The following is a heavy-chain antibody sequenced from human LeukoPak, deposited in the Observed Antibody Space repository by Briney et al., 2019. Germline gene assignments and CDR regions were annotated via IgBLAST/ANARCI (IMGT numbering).Heavy chain of an antibody. CDR2: ISGSGYST. J-gene: IGHJ4*02. Sequence: GGSLRLSCAASGFTFSSYAMSWVRQAPGKGLEWVSVISGSGYSTYYADSVKGRFTISRDNSKNTLYLQMNSLRAEDTAVYYCAKHSSSSTMYYFDYWGQGTLVTVSS. CDR1: GFTFSSYA. D-gene: IGHD6-13*01. CDR3: AKHSSSSTMYYFDY. V-gene: IGHV3-23*01.